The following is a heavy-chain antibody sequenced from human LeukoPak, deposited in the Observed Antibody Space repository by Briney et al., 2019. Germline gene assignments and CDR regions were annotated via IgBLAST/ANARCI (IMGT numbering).Heavy chain of an antibody. D-gene: IGHD2-2*01. V-gene: IGHV5-10-1*01. CDR2: IDPSDSYT. CDR1: GYRFTSYW. CDR3: ARLGRVVPAAMQDYYYGMDV. Sequence: GESLRISFKGSGYRFTSYWISWVRQMPGKGLEWMGRIDPSDSYTNYSPSFQGHVTISADKSISTAYLQWSSLKASDTAMYYCARLGRVVPAAMQDYYYGMDVWGKGTTVTVSS. J-gene: IGHJ6*04.